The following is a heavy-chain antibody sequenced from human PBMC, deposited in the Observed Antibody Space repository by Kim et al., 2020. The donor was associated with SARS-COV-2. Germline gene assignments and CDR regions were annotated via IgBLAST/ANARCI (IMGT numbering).Heavy chain of an antibody. Sequence: SETLSLTCAVYGGSFSGYYWSWIRQPPGKGLEWIGEINHSGSTNYNPSLKSRVTISVDTSKNQFSLKLSSVTAADTAVYYCSRRGQYSGYDSGFVYWGQGTLVSVSS. CDR1: GGSFSGYY. CDR2: INHSGST. J-gene: IGHJ4*02. D-gene: IGHD5-12*01. V-gene: IGHV4-34*01. CDR3: SRRGQYSGYDSGFVY.